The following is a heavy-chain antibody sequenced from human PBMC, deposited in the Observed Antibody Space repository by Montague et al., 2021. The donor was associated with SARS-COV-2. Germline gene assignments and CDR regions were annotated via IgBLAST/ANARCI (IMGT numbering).Heavy chain of an antibody. CDR3: ARAAQKQYVLLWFGELLHDAFDI. CDR1: GFTFSSYA. D-gene: IGHD3-10*01. Sequence: SLRLSCAASGFTFSSYAMHWVRQAPGKGLERVAVISYDGSNKYYADSVKGRFTISRDNSKNTLYLQMNSLRAEDTAVYYCARAAQKQYVLLWFGELLHDAFDIWGQGTMVTVSS. J-gene: IGHJ3*02. CDR2: ISYDGSNK. V-gene: IGHV3-30-3*01.